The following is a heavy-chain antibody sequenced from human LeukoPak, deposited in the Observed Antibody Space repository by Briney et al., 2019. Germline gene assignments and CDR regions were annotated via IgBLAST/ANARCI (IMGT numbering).Heavy chain of an antibody. D-gene: IGHD6-13*01. CDR1: GGSISSGSYY. CDR2: IYTSGST. J-gene: IGHJ5*02. CDR3: ARGQQWFDP. V-gene: IGHV4-61*02. Sequence: SSETLSLTCTVSGGSISSGSYYWSWIRQPAGKGLEWIGRIYTSGSTNYNPSLKSRLTISVDTSKNQFSLKLTSVTAADTAVYYCARGQQWFDPWGQGTLVTVSS.